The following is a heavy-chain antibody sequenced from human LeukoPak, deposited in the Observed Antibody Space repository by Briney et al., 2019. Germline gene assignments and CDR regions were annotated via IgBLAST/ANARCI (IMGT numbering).Heavy chain of an antibody. Sequence: GGSLRLSCAASGFTFSSYDMHWVRQATGKGLEWVSAIGTAGDTYYPGSVKGRFTISRENAKNSLYLQMNSLRAGDTAVYYCARAEPTYGGLDVWGQGTTVTVSS. CDR1: GFTFSSYD. J-gene: IGHJ6*02. CDR2: IGTAGDT. V-gene: IGHV3-13*01. CDR3: ARAEPTYGGLDV. D-gene: IGHD1-14*01.